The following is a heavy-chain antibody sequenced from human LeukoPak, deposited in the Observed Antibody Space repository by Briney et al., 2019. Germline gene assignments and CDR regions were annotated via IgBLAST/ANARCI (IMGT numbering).Heavy chain of an antibody. J-gene: IGHJ4*02. CDR3: ARSTTVTTPFDY. D-gene: IGHD4-17*01. V-gene: IGHV4-59*08. CDR2: TYHSGST. Sequence: SETLSLTCTVSGGSISSYYWSWIRQPPGKGLEWIGSTYHSGSTYYNPSLKSRVTISVDTSKNQFSLKLSSVTAADTAVYYCARSTTVTTPFDYWGQGTLVTVSS. CDR1: GGSISSYY.